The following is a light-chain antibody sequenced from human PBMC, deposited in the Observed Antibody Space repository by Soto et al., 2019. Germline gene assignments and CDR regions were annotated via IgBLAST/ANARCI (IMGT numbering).Light chain of an antibody. CDR2: GVS. CDR3: QQYYGTPVT. CDR1: QSFGRTF. J-gene: IGKJ1*01. Sequence: VLTQSPGTQSLSSGERDNVSCRSSQSFGRTFLVGLPQRPGQAPRLLIYGVSSRATGIPDRFSGSGSGTDFTLTVSSLQAEDVAIYYCQQYYGTPVTFGQGTKVEIK. V-gene: IGKV3-20*01.